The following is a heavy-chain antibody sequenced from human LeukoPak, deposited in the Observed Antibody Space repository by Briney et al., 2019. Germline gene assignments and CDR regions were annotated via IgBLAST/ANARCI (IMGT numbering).Heavy chain of an antibody. CDR2: IIPIFGTA. J-gene: IGHJ6*02. CDR1: GGTFNSYA. Sequence: ASVKVSCKASGGTFNSYAITWVRQAPGQGLEWMGGIIPIFGTANYAQKFQGRVTITADGSTSTAYMELSSLRSEDTAVYYCARGRYCSSTSCYVGGYYYYGMDVWGQGTTVTVSS. CDR3: ARGRYCSSTSCYVGGYYYYGMDV. D-gene: IGHD2-2*01. V-gene: IGHV1-69*13.